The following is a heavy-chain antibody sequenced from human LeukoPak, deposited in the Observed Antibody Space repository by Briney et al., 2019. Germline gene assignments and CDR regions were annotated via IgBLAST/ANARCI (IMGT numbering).Heavy chain of an antibody. CDR2: IYYSGST. CDR1: GGSISSSSYY. D-gene: IGHD3-10*01. J-gene: IGHJ6*03. V-gene: IGHV4-39*01. CDR3: RGVMGLGYYYMDV. Sequence: SETLSLTCTVSGGSISSSSYYWDWIRQPPGKGLEWIGSIYYSGSTYYNPSLKSRVTISVDTSKNQFSLKLSSVTAADTAVYYCRGVMGLGYYYMDVWGKGTTVTISS.